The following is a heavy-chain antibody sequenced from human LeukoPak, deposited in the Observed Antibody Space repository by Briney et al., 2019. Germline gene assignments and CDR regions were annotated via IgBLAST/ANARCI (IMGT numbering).Heavy chain of an antibody. V-gene: IGHV3-48*03. D-gene: IGHD3-22*01. CDR3: ARANYYDISGYDY. CDR2: ITSSGNTI. Sequence: GGSLRLSCAASGXTFRSYEMNWVRQAPGKGREWVSYITSSGNTIYYADSVKGRFTISRDNAKNSLYLQMNSLRAEDTAVYYCARANYYDISGYDYWGQGTLVTVSS. J-gene: IGHJ4*02. CDR1: GXTFRSYE.